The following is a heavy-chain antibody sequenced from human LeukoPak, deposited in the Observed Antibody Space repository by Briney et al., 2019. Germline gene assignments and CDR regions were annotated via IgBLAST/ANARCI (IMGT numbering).Heavy chain of an antibody. CDR3: ARESPETYYFDY. CDR2: IRLRGGNT. D-gene: IGHD5-24*01. V-gene: IGHV1-46*01. Sequence: ASVKVSCKASGYTFTSYYIHWVRQAPGQGLEWMGLIRLRGGNTGYAQKFQGRVTMTSDTSTSTVYVDLSSLRSEDTAIYYCARESPETYYFDYWGQGTLVTVSS. J-gene: IGHJ4*02. CDR1: GYTFTSYY.